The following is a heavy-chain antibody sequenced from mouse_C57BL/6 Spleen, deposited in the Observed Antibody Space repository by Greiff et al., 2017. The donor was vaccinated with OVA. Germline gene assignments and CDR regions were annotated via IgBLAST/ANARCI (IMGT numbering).Heavy chain of an antibody. Sequence: VQLQQPGAELVKPGASVKLSCKASGYTFTSYWMQWVKQRPGQGLEWIGEIDPSDSYTNYNQKFKGKATLTVDTSSSTAYMQLSSLTSEDSAVYYCARGPDDWGQGTTLTVSS. V-gene: IGHV1-50*01. J-gene: IGHJ2*01. CDR3: ARGPDD. CDR1: GYTFTSYW. CDR2: IDPSDSYT.